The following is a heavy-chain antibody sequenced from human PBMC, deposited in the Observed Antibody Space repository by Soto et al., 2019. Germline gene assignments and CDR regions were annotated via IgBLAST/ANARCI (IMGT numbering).Heavy chain of an antibody. D-gene: IGHD3-10*01. CDR2: IIPIFGTA. Sequence: QVQLVQSGAEVKKPGSSLKVSCKASGGTFSSYAISWVRQAPGQGLEWMGGIIPIFGTANYAQKFQGRVTITAHESTSTAYMELSSLRSEDTAVYYCARRRFGELWERWFDPWGQGTLVTVSS. CDR1: GGTFSSYA. J-gene: IGHJ5*02. V-gene: IGHV1-69*01. CDR3: ARRRFGELWERWFDP.